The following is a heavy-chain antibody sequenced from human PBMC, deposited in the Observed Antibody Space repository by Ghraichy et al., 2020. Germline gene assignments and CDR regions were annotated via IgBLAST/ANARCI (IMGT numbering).Heavy chain of an antibody. V-gene: IGHV3-9*01. J-gene: IGHJ3*02. CDR2: ISWNSGSI. CDR1: GFTFDDYA. D-gene: IGHD5-18*01. Sequence: GGSLRLSCAASGFTFDDYAMHWVRQAPGKGLEWVSGISWNSGSIGYADSVKGRFTISRDNAKNSLYLQMNSLRAEDTALYYCAKDISEYSYGYGAFDIWGQGTMVTVSS. CDR3: AKDISEYSYGYGAFDI.